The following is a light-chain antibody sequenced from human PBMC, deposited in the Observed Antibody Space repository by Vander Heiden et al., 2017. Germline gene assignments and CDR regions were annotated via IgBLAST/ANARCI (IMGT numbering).Light chain of an antibody. V-gene: IGLV3-21*02. J-gene: IGLJ2*01. Sequence: SYVLNQPPLVSVAPGPTARITCWGNNIGSKSGHWYQQKPGQAPVLVVYDDSDRPSGIPERFSGSNSGNTATLTISRVEAGDEADYYCQVWDSSSDHPVVFGGGTKLTV. CDR3: QVWDSSSDHPVV. CDR1: NIGSKS. CDR2: DDS.